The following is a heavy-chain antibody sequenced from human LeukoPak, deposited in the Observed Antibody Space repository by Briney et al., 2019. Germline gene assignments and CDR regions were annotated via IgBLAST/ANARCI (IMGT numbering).Heavy chain of an antibody. Sequence: GGSLRLSCAASGFTFSTYCMHWDRQAPGEGPMWVSRICPDGTVTNYADSVKARFIISRDNARNTVYLQMNSLRVEDTAVYYCVRDFRSADYWGQGTLVTVSS. CDR3: VRDFRSADY. CDR2: ICPDGTVT. J-gene: IGHJ4*02. CDR1: GFTFSTYC. V-gene: IGHV3-74*01.